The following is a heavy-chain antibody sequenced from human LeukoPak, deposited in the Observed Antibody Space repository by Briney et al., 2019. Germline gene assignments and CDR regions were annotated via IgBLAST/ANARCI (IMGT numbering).Heavy chain of an antibody. CDR1: RYTFNGYY. CDR3: ARGRYYYDSSGSSGYFQH. CDR2: INPNSDDT. D-gene: IGHD3-22*01. V-gene: IGHV1-2*02. Sequence: ASVKVSCKASRYTFNGYYMHWVPQAPGQGPEWMRCINPNSDDTNYVQQFQHRLAMTRDTSISTAYMELSTLRSDDTALYYCARGRYYYDSSGSSGYFQHWGQGTLVTVSS. J-gene: IGHJ1*01.